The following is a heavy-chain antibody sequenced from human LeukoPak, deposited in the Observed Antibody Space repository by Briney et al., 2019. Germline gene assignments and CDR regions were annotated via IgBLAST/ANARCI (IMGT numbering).Heavy chain of an antibody. CDR2: IRSKAYGGTT. V-gene: IGHV3-49*04. CDR1: GFIFGDYT. D-gene: IGHD3-9*01. Sequence: GGSLRLSCTASGFIFGDYTMSWVRHAPGKGLEWVGFIRSKAYGGTTEYAASVKGRFTISRDDSKSIGYLQMNSLKTEDTAVYYCTRHDYDILTGYAPFDYWGQGTLVTVSS. CDR3: TRHDYDILTGYAPFDY. J-gene: IGHJ4*02.